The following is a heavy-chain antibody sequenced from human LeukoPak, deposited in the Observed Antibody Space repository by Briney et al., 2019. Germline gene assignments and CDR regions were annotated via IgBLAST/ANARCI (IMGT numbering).Heavy chain of an antibody. J-gene: IGHJ4*02. CDR1: GFTSSNAW. V-gene: IGHV3-15*01. Sequence: GGSLRLSCAASGFTSSNAWMSWVRQPPGKVLEWVGRIKSKTDGGTTDYPATVKSTFTISRDDSKNTLYLQMNSLKAEDTAAYYCTTEDYYGSGSFDYWGQGTLVTVSS. CDR2: IKSKTDGGTT. D-gene: IGHD3-10*01. CDR3: TTEDYYGSGSFDY.